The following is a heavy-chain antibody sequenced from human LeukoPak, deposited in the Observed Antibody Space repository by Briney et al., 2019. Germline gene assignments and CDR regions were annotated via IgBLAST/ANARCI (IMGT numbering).Heavy chain of an antibody. D-gene: IGHD6-13*01. Sequence: PSETLSLTCTVSGGSVSSGSYYWSWIRQPPGKGLEWIGYIYYSGSTNYNPSLKSRVTISVDTSKNQFSLKLSSVTAADTAVYYCARWSSSVAAAGTGYYYGIDVWGQGTTVTVSS. CDR1: GGSVSSGSYY. CDR3: ARWSSSVAAAGTGYYYGIDV. CDR2: IYYSGST. V-gene: IGHV4-61*01. J-gene: IGHJ6*02.